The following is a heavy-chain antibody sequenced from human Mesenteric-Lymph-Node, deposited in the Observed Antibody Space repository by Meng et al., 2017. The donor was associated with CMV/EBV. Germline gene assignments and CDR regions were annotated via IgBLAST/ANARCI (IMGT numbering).Heavy chain of an antibody. D-gene: IGHD1-14*01. J-gene: IGHJ3*02. Sequence: GGSLRLSCAASGFIVSSNYMSWVRQAPGKGLEWVSVFYSGGSTYYADSVKGRFTISRDNSKNTLYLQMNSLRAEDTAVYYCARETGDGAFDIWGQGTMVTVSS. CDR1: GFIVSSNY. CDR3: ARETGDGAFDI. CDR2: FYSGGST. V-gene: IGHV3-66*02.